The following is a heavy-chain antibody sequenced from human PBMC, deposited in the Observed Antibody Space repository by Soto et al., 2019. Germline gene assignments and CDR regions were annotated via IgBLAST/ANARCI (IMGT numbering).Heavy chain of an antibody. CDR2: IYSSGSNNYEST. J-gene: IGHJ4*02. D-gene: IGHD2-2*01. CDR1: DVSISGSY. V-gene: IGHV4-59*12. CDR3: ARVGYFSSTPCWPIGLFEV. Sequence: PSETLSLTCVVSDVSISGSYWSWVRQPPGMGLEWIGYIYSSGSNNYESTNYNPSLKSRVSVSVETSKDQFSLRLTSVTAADTAVYYCARVGYFSSTPCWPIGLFEVWGQRTLDTVSS.